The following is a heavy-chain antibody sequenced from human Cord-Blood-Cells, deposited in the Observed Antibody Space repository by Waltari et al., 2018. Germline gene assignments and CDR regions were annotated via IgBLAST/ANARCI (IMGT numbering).Heavy chain of an antibody. CDR3: ARGHGELLSSTSCFDY. CDR1: GGSFSGYY. V-gene: IGHV4-34*01. J-gene: IGHJ4*02. D-gene: IGHD2-2*01. Sequence: QVQLQQWGAGLLKPSETLSLTCAVYGGSFSGYYWSWIRQPPGKGLEWIGEIKHRGSTNYNPSLKSRFTISVDPSKNQFALKLSSVTAADTAVYYCARGHGELLSSTSCFDYWGQGTLVTVSS. CDR2: IKHRGST.